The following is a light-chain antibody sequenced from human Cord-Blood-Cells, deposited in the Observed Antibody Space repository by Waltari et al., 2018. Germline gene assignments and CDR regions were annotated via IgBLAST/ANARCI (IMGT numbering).Light chain of an antibody. CDR3: QQSYSTPYT. V-gene: IGKV1-39*01. CDR1: QSISSY. J-gene: IGKJ2*01. Sequence: DIQMTQSPSSLSASVGKRVTLTCRASQSISSYLNWYQQKPGKAPKLLIYAASSLQSGVPSRFSGSGSGTDFTLTISSLQPEDFATYYCQQSYSTPYTFGQGTKLEIK. CDR2: AAS.